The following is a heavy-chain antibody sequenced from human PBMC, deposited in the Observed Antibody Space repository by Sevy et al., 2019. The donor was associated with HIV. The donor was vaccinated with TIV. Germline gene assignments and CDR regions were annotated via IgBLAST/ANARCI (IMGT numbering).Heavy chain of an antibody. Sequence: SESLSLTCTVSGGSISSYYWSWIRQPPGKGLEWIGYIYYSGSTNYNPSLKSPVTISVDTSKNQFSLKLSSVTAADSAVYYCARGGYGLDDGDFRVPPGHGSGDYYYYMDVWGKGTRVTVSS. J-gene: IGHJ6*03. D-gene: IGHD3-10*01. CDR3: ARGGYGLDDGDFRVPPGHGSGDYYYYMDV. CDR1: GGSISSYY. V-gene: IGHV4-59*01. CDR2: IYYSGST.